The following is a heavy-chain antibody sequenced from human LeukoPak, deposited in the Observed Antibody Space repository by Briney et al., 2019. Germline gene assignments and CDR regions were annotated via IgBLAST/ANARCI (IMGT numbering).Heavy chain of an antibody. CDR3: ARYCSGGSCYSVDY. Sequence: GGSLRLSCAASGFTFSSYWMSWVRQAPGKGLEWVANIKQDGSEKYYVDSVKGRFTISRDNAKNSLYLQMSSLRAEDTAVYYCARYCSGGSCYSVDYWGQGTLVTVSS. J-gene: IGHJ4*02. V-gene: IGHV3-7*01. CDR2: IKQDGSEK. D-gene: IGHD2-15*01. CDR1: GFTFSSYW.